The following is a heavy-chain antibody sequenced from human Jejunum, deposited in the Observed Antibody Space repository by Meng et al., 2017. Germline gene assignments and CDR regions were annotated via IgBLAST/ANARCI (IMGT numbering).Heavy chain of an antibody. Sequence: GESLKISCAASGFAFNSYWMQWVRQAPGKGLVCVSRITQDGTGTKYADSVKRRFTISRDNAKNTLYLQMNSLRVEDTAVYFCEREAFEGWSWYSDPWGQGTLVTVSS. CDR1: GFAFNSYW. V-gene: IGHV3-74*03. J-gene: IGHJ5*02. CDR2: ITQDGTGT. D-gene: IGHD6-13*01. CDR3: EREAFEGWSWYSDP.